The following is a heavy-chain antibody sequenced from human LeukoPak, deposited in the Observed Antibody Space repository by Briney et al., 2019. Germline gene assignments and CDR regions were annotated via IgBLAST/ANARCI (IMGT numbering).Heavy chain of an antibody. D-gene: IGHD1-26*01. Sequence: GASVKVSCKASGYTFTSYDINWVRQATGQGLEWMGWMNPNSGNTNYAQKFQGRVTMTRDTSISTAYMELSRLRSDDTAVYYCARDPALGAGRLDPWGQGTLVTVSS. J-gene: IGHJ5*02. CDR1: GYTFTSYD. CDR2: MNPNSGNT. V-gene: IGHV1-8*01. CDR3: ARDPALGAGRLDP.